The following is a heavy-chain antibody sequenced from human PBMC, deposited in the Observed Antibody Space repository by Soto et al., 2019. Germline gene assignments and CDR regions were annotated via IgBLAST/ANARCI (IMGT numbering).Heavy chain of an antibody. V-gene: IGHV3-66*01. D-gene: IGHD6-19*01. CDR1: GFTVSSNY. CDR2: IYSGGST. Sequence: GGSLRLSCAASGFTVSSNYMSWVRQAPGKGLEWVSVIYSGGSTYYADSVKGRFTISRDNSNNTLYLQLSSLRPEDTAVYYCARTTTVAGTPEFDYWGQGPWSPSPQ. CDR3: ARTTTVAGTPEFDY. J-gene: IGHJ4*02.